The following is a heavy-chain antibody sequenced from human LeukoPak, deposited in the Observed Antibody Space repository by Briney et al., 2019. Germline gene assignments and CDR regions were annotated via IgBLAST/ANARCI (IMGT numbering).Heavy chain of an antibody. CDR1: GYTFTGYY. J-gene: IGHJ4*02. CDR2: INPNSGGT. CDR3: ARALAPILPAGGY. V-gene: IGHV1-2*02. D-gene: IGHD2-15*01. Sequence: ASVKVSCKASGYTFTGYYMHWVRQAPGQGLEWMGWINPNSGGTNYAQKFQGRVTMTRDTSISTAYMELSRLRSDDTAVYYCARALAPILPAGGYWGQGTLVTVSS.